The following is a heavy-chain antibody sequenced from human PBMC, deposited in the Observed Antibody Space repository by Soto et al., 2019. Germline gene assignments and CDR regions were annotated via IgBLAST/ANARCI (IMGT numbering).Heavy chain of an antibody. CDR1: GFTFSTYA. J-gene: IGHJ4*02. CDR2: ISGSDGST. D-gene: IGHD6-13*01. Sequence: HPGGSLRLSCAASGFTFSTYAMSWVRQAPGKGLKWVSAISGSDGSTYYADSVKGRFTISRDNSKNTLYLQMNSLRAEDTALYFCAKSYSSNWYDYFDYWGQGTLVTVSS. V-gene: IGHV3-23*01. CDR3: AKSYSSNWYDYFDY.